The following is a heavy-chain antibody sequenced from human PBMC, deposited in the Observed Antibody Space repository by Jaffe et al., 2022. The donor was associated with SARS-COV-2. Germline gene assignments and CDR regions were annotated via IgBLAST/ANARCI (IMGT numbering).Heavy chain of an antibody. CDR2: ISSSSSTI. CDR3: ARDLPDYGDPPRSFDY. J-gene: IGHJ4*02. D-gene: IGHD4-17*01. V-gene: IGHV3-48*02. CDR1: GFTFSSYS. Sequence: EVQLVESGGGLVQPGGSLRLSCAASGFTFSSYSMNWVRQAPGKGLEWVSYISSSSSTIYYADSVKGRFTISRDNAKNSLYLQMNSLRDEDTAVYYCARDLPDYGDPPRSFDYWGQGTLVTVSS.